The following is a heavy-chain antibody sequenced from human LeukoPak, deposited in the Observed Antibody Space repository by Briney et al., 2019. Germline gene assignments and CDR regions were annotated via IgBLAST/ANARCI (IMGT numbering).Heavy chain of an antibody. CDR1: GGSFSGYH. D-gene: IGHD3-22*01. V-gene: IGHV4-34*01. J-gene: IGHJ6*03. Sequence: PSETLSLTCAVYGGSFSGYHWTWIRQSPGKGLEWIGGINPSGSTYYNPSLKSRLTISVDTSMNQFSLKLRSVTAADTAVYYCARGRHDITMIVVVMTSVSYYLDVWGKGTTVTVS. CDR3: ARGRHDITMIVVVMTSVSYYLDV. CDR2: INPSGST.